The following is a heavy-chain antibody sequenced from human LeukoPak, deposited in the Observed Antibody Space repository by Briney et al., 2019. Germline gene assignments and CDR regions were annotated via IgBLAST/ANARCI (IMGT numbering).Heavy chain of an antibody. CDR3: ARFGVNYDMGV. CDR1: GGSVNNYY. CDR2: IYYTGKA. D-gene: IGHD3-16*01. V-gene: IGHV4-59*02. J-gene: IGHJ6*02. Sequence: PSETLSLTCSVSGGSVNNYYWTWIRQPPGRGLEWIGQIYYTGKADYNPSPKSRITISVDTSKNQIFLKVNSVTAADTAVYYCARFGVNYDMGVWGQGTTVTVFS.